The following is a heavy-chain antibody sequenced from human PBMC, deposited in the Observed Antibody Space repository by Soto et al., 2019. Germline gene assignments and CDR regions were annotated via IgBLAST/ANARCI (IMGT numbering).Heavy chain of an antibody. CDR3: ALKEMATMHINY. CDR1: GFTFSSYG. V-gene: IGHV3-30*03. Sequence: QVQLVESGGGVVQPGRSLRLSCAASGFTFSSYGMHWVRQAPGKGLEWVAVISYDGSNKYYADSVKGRFTISRDNSKNTLYLQMNSLRAEDTAVYYCALKEMATMHINYWGQGTLVTVSS. D-gene: IGHD2-21*01. J-gene: IGHJ4*02. CDR2: ISYDGSNK.